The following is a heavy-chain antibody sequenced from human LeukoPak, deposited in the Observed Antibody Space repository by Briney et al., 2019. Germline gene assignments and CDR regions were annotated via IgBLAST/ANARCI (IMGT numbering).Heavy chain of an antibody. CDR1: GFTFSTYA. CDR3: AKGGPYSSSPDFDY. V-gene: IGHV3-23*01. J-gene: IGHJ4*02. CDR2: ISGRAGST. Sequence: LPGGSLRLSCAASGFTFSTYAVSWVRQAPGKGLEWVSAISGRAGSTYYADSVKGRFTISRDNSKNTLFLQMNSLRAEDTAVYYCAKGGPYSSSPDFDYWGQGSLVTVSS. D-gene: IGHD6-6*01.